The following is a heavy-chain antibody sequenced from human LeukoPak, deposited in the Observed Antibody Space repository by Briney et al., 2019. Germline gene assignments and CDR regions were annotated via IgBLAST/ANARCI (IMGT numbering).Heavy chain of an antibody. CDR3: ARDGSGSYTDNWFDP. CDR2: INPNSGGT. Sequence: ASVKVSCKASGYTFTGYYMHWVRQAPGQGLEWMGWINPNSGGTNYAQKFQGRVTMTRDTSISTAYMELSRLRSDDTAVYYCARDGSGSYTDNWFDPWGQGTLVTVS. D-gene: IGHD3-10*01. V-gene: IGHV1-2*02. J-gene: IGHJ5*02. CDR1: GYTFTGYY.